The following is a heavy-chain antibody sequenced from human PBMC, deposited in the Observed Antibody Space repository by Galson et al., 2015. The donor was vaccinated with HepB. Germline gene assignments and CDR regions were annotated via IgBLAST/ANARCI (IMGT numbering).Heavy chain of an antibody. V-gene: IGHV2-70*11. CDR2: IDWDDDK. D-gene: IGHD2-2*01. CDR1: GFSLSTSGMC. J-gene: IGHJ6*02. Sequence: PALVKPTQTLTLTCTFSGFSLSTSGMCVSWIRQPPGKALEWLARIDWDDDKYYSTSLKTRLTISKDTSKNQVVLTMTNMDPVDTATYYCARIRLYCSSTSCYPKYGMDVWGQGTTVTVSS. CDR3: ARIRLYCSSTSCYPKYGMDV.